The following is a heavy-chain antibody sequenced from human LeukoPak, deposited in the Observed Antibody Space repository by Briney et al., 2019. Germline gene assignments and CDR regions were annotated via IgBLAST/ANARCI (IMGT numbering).Heavy chain of an antibody. J-gene: IGHJ3*02. D-gene: IGHD3-22*01. V-gene: IGHV3-21*01. CDR2: ISSSSSYI. CDR3: ASILTYYYDSSGPDAFDI. Sequence: GGSLRLSCAASGFTFSSYSMNWVRQAPGKGLEWVSSISSSSSYIYYADSVKGRFTISRDNAKNSLYLQMNSLRAEDTAVYYCASILTYYYDSSGPDAFDIWGQGTMVTVSS. CDR1: GFTFSSYS.